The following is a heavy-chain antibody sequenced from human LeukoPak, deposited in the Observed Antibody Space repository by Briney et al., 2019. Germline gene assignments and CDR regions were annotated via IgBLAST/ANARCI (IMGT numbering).Heavy chain of an antibody. D-gene: IGHD6-19*01. V-gene: IGHV3-43*02. Sequence: PGGSLRLSCAAPGFMFHDYAIHWVRQAPGKGLEWVSLISGDGGSTFYADSVKGRFTTSRDNIKNSLYLQMNSLRSDDTALYYCARESESSGWYDYWGQGTLVTVSS. CDR3: ARESESSGWYDY. CDR1: GFMFHDYA. CDR2: ISGDGGST. J-gene: IGHJ4*02.